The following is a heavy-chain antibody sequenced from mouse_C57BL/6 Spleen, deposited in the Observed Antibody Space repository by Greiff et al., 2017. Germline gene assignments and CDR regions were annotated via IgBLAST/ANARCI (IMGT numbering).Heavy chain of an antibody. J-gene: IGHJ1*03. CDR2: INPNNGGT. V-gene: IGHV1-22*01. CDR3: ASTGRVFLCWSFDV. CDR1: GYTFTDYN. D-gene: IGHD4-1*02. Sequence: EVQLQQSGPELVKPGASVKMSCKASGYTFTDYNMHWVKQRPGQGLEWIGYINPNNGGTSYNQKFKGKATLTADKSSSTAYMELRSLTSEYSAVYDFASTGRVFLCWSFDVWGKGTTVTVSS.